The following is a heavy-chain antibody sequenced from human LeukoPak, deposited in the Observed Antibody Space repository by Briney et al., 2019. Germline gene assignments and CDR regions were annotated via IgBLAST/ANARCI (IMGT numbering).Heavy chain of an antibody. V-gene: IGHV1-2*02. Sequence: ASVKVSCKASGYTFTDYYLHWVRQAPGQGLEWMGRIKTNSGGTNYAQKFQGRVTMTRDTSISTAYMELSRLRSDDTAVYYCARDAGMITFGSWGQGTLVTVSS. D-gene: IGHD3-16*01. CDR2: IKTNSGGT. CDR1: GYTFTDYY. J-gene: IGHJ5*02. CDR3: ARDAGMITFGS.